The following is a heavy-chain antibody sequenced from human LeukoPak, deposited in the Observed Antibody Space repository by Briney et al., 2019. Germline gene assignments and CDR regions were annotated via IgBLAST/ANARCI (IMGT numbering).Heavy chain of an antibody. CDR1: GYIFTSYF. J-gene: IGHJ3*02. D-gene: IGHD3-9*01. V-gene: IGHV1-46*01. CDR2: TNPNGGST. CDR3: ARESIRVHILTGDAFDI. Sequence: ASVKVSCKASGYIFTSYFLHWVRQAPGQGLEWMGITNPNGGSTSYAQNFQDRVTMIRDTSTSTVYMELSSLRSEDTAVYYCARESIRVHILTGDAFDIWGLGTLVTVSS.